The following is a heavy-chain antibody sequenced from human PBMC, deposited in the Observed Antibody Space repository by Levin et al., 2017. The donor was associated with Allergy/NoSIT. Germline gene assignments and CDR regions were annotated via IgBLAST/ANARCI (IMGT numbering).Heavy chain of an antibody. CDR2: ISAYNGNT. CDR3: ARAIPQLWPRGYYYYGMDV. CDR1: GYTFTSYG. V-gene: IGHV1-18*01. Sequence: WASVKVSCKASGYTFTSYGISWVRQAPGQGLEWMGWISAYNGNTNYAQKLQGRVTMTTDTSTSTAYMELRSLRSDDTAVYYCARAIPQLWPRGYYYYGMDVWGQGTTVTVSS. J-gene: IGHJ6*02. D-gene: IGHD5-18*01.